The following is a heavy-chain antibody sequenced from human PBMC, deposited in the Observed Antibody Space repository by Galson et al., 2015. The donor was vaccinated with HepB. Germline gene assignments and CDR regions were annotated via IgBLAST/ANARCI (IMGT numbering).Heavy chain of an antibody. V-gene: IGHV1-69*13. Sequence: SVKVSCKASGGTFNNYAITWVRQAPGQGLEWMGGIIPIFGTANYAQKFQEGRVTITADESTSTAYMELSSLRFEDTAVYYCGRGYDSVGYYYGMDVWGQGTTVTVSS. CDR2: IIPIFGTA. CDR1: GGTFNNYA. J-gene: IGHJ6*02. D-gene: IGHD3-3*01. CDR3: GRGYDSVGYYYGMDV.